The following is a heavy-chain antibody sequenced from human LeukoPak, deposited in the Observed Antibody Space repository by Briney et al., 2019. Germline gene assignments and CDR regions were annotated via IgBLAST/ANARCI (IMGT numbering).Heavy chain of an antibody. Sequence: PSETLSLTCTVSGGSISFYYWSWIRQPPGQGLEWIGYIYYSGSTNYNPSLKSRVTMSLDTSKNQFSLRLSSVTAADTAVYYCARHRSYSSSSYFDYWGQGSLVTVSS. J-gene: IGHJ4*02. V-gene: IGHV4-59*08. CDR1: GGSISFYY. CDR2: IYYSGST. D-gene: IGHD6-6*01. CDR3: ARHRSYSSSSYFDY.